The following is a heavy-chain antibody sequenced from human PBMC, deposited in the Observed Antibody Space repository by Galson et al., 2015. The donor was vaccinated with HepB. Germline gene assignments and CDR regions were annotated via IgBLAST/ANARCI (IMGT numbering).Heavy chain of an antibody. D-gene: IGHD5-24*01. CDR1: GGSISSSSYY. CDR2: IYYSGST. CDR3: ARRGPRDGYNMVFDY. V-gene: IGHV4-39*01. J-gene: IGHJ4*02. Sequence: ETLSLTCTVSGGSISSSSYYWGWLRQPPGKGLEWIGSIYYSGSTYYNPSLKSRVTISVDTSKNQFSLKLSSVTAADTAVYYCARRGPRDGYNMVFDYWGQGTLVTVSS.